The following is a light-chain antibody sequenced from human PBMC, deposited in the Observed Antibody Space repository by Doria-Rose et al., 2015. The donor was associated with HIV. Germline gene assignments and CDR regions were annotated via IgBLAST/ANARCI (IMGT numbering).Light chain of an antibody. J-gene: IGKJ1*01. CDR2: WAS. Sequence: EIVLTQSPDSLALSLAERATINCKSSQSVLTRSNHKNYLAWYQQKAGQPPNLLIYWASTRESGVPDRFSGSGSGTDFTLTISSLQAEDVAVYYCQQYFTTPRTFGQGTKVEIK. V-gene: IGKV4-1*01. CDR3: QQYFTTPRT. CDR1: QSVLTRSNHKNY.